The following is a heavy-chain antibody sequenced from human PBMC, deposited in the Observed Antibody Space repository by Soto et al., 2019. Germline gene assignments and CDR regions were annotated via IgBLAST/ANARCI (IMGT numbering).Heavy chain of an antibody. V-gene: IGHV3-30*03. J-gene: IGHJ4*02. CDR1: GFTFSNYW. D-gene: IGHD2-21*02. Sequence: PGGSLRLSCAASGFTFSNYWMHWVRQAPGKGLEWVAVISHDGSNTNYADSVKGRFTFSRDNSKNTLYLQMNSLRAEDTAVYYCARERGRGMCGGDCSLDYWGQGTLVTVSS. CDR2: ISHDGSNT. CDR3: ARERGRGMCGGDCSLDY.